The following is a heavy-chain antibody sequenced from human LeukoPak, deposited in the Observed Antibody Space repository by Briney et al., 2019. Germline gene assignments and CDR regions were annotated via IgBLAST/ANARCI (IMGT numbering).Heavy chain of an antibody. CDR3: ARRQGSGSPPFDY. CDR2: IYYSGST. J-gene: IGHJ4*02. V-gene: IGHV4-39*01. D-gene: IGHD3-10*01. Sequence: PSETLSLTCTVSGGSISSRGYYWSWIRQPPGKGLEWIGSIYYSGSTYYNPSLKSRVTISVDTSKNQFSLELSSVTAADTAMYYCARRQGSGSPPFDYWGQGTLVTVSS. CDR1: GGSISSRGYY.